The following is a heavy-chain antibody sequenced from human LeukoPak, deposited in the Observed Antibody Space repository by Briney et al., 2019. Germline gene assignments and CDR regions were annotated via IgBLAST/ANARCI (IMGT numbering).Heavy chain of an antibody. J-gene: IGHJ4*02. V-gene: IGHV4-4*02. D-gene: IGHD1-26*01. CDR3: ARELLGAPTPGAY. CDR1: TVSGSSGNF. CDR2: VHKSGRT. Sequence: TSETLSLTCALSTVSGSSGNFWSWVRQPPGEGLEWIGEVHKSGRTNYNPSLKTRVTISIDASKNQLSLEVTSVTAADTAVYYCARELLGAPTPGAYWGQGTLVTVSS.